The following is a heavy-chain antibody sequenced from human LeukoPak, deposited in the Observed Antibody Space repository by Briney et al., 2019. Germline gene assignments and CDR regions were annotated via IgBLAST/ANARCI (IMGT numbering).Heavy chain of an antibody. CDR3: ARGKRVGFGELFAFDI. V-gene: IGHV4-30-2*01. CDR2: IYHSGST. J-gene: IGHJ3*02. CDR1: GGSNSSGGYS. Sequence: SETLSLTCAVSGGSNSSGGYSWSWIRQPPGKGLEWIGYIYHSGSTYYNPSLKSRVTISVDRSKNQFSLKLSSVTAADTAVYYCARGKRVGFGELFAFDIWGQGTMVTVSS. D-gene: IGHD3-10*01.